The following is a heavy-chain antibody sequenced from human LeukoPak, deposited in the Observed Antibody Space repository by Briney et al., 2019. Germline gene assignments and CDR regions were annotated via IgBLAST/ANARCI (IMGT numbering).Heavy chain of an antibody. V-gene: IGHV3-7*01. J-gene: IGHJ4*02. CDR3: ARHVGISF. D-gene: IGHD7-27*01. CDR1: VHTFSRAW. Sequence: GGSLRLFCTASVHTFSRAWMPWVRHATGRGLEWVANIRQEGTVKHCVDAVKGRFTISRDNAKNSLFLQMSNLRDDDTAIYYCARHVGISFWGQGTLVTVSS. CDR2: IRQEGTVK.